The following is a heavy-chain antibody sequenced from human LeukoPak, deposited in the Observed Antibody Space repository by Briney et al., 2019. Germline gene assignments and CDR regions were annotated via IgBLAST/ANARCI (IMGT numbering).Heavy chain of an antibody. CDR2: IYYSGRT. J-gene: IGHJ4*02. CDR3: ARLYYYDSSGPPL. V-gene: IGHV4-39*02. Sequence: SETLSLTCTTSGDSISSSNYYWGWIRQPPGKGLEWIGNIYYSGRTYYNPSLKSRVTISVDTSKNDFSLKLSSVTAADTAVYYCARLYYYDSSGPPLWGQGTMVAVSS. CDR1: GDSISSSNYY. D-gene: IGHD3-22*01.